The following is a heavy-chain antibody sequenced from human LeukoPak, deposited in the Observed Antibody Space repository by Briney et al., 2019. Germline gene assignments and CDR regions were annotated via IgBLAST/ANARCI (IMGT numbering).Heavy chain of an antibody. CDR3: ARSAEIDYDSSGYYYHYYFDY. V-gene: IGHV4-59*08. CDR2: VYYSGST. J-gene: IGHJ4*02. D-gene: IGHD3-22*01. Sequence: SETLSLTCTVPGGSISSYYWSWIRQPPGKGLEWIGYVYYSGSTNYNPSLKSRVTFSVDTSKNQFSLKLSSVTAADTSVYYCARSAEIDYDSSGYYYHYYFDYWGQGTLVTVSS. CDR1: GGSISSYY.